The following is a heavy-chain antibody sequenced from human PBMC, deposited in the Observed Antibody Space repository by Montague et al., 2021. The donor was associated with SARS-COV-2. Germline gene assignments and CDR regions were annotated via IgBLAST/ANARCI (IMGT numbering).Heavy chain of an antibody. CDR3: ARVPSSSWYFEY. CDR2: TKQDGSEK. V-gene: IGHV3-7*01. Sequence: SLRLSCAASGFSFSSYWMSWVRQAPGKGLEWVANTKQDGSEKYYVDSVKGRFTISRDNAKHSLYLQMSSLRAEDTAVYYCARVPSSSWYFEYWGQGTLVTVSS. D-gene: IGHD6-13*01. CDR1: GFSFSSYW. J-gene: IGHJ4*02.